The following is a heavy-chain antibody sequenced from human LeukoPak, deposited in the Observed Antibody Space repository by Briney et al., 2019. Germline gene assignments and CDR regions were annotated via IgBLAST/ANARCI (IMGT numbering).Heavy chain of an antibody. CDR1: GFTFSNYG. J-gene: IGHJ4*02. CDR2: ISYDGSNK. Sequence: GGSLRLSCAASGFTFSNYGMHWVRQAPGKGLEWVAVISYDGSNKYYADSVKGRFTISRDNSKNTLYLQMNSLRAEDTALYYCAKDLGVQWLVPYYFDYWGQGTLVTVSS. V-gene: IGHV3-30*18. CDR3: AKDLGVQWLVPYYFDY. D-gene: IGHD6-19*01.